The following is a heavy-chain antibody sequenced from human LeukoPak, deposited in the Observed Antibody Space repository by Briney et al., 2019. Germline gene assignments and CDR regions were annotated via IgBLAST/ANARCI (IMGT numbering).Heavy chain of an antibody. CDR1: GFTFSSYS. V-gene: IGHV3-21*01. J-gene: IGHJ4*02. CDR2: ISSSSTYI. CDR3: ARGSSYGHY. D-gene: IGHD5-18*01. Sequence: PGGSLRLSCAASGFTFSSYSMNWVRQAPWKGLEWVSSISSSSTYIYYADSVKGRFTISTDNAKNSLYLQMNNLKAEETAMKYCARGSSYGHYWGQGTLVTVSS.